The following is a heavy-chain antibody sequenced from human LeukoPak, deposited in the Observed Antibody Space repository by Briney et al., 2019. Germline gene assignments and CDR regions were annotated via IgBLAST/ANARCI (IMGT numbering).Heavy chain of an antibody. CDR3: AKDHPTARPVGRIDY. V-gene: IGHV3-23*01. J-gene: IGHJ4*02. D-gene: IGHD1-26*01. Sequence: GGSLRLSCGASGFTFTTYAMTWVRQAPGKGLEWVSSITGSGGSTYYADSVKGRFTISSYISKNTLYLQMNSLRTEDTAVYYCAKDHPTARPVGRIDYWGQGTLVTVSS. CDR1: GFTFTTYA. CDR2: ITGSGGST.